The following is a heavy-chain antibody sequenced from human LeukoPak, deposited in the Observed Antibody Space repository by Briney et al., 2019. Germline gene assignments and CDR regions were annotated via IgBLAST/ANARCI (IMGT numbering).Heavy chain of an antibody. J-gene: IGHJ6*02. Sequence: PGGSLRLSCAASGFTFSSYAMHWVRQAPGKGLEWVAVISYDGSNKYYADSVKGRFTISRDNSKNTLYLQMNSLRAEDTAVYYCAKRSVAGHYGMDVWGQGTTVTVSS. CDR1: GFTFSSYA. V-gene: IGHV3-30-3*02. CDR3: AKRSVAGHYGMDV. D-gene: IGHD6-19*01. CDR2: ISYDGSNK.